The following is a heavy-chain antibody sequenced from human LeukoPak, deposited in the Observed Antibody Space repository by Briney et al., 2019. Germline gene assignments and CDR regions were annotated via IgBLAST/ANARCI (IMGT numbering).Heavy chain of an antibody. D-gene: IGHD6-13*01. CDR3: ARDGNSWTDF. Sequence: ASVKVSCKASGYTFTDYYIHWVRQAPGQGLEWMGWNNPKTGGTNYAQKFQGRVTMTRDTYISTAYMELSRLRSDDTAVYYCARDGNSWTDFWGQGTLVTVSS. CDR1: GYTFTDYY. V-gene: IGHV1-2*02. CDR2: NNPKTGGT. J-gene: IGHJ4*02.